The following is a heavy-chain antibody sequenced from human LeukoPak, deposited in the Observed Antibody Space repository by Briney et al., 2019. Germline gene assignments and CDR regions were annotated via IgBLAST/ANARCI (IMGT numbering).Heavy chain of an antibody. Sequence: SETLSLTCAVYGGSLSDYHWSWVRQPPGKGLEWIGEINHSGSTNYNPSVKSRVTISLNTSKNQFSLKLNSVTAADTAVYYCARGRLYSKTFDYWGQGTLVTVSS. J-gene: IGHJ4*02. CDR2: INHSGST. D-gene: IGHD2-21*01. V-gene: IGHV4-34*01. CDR1: GGSLSDYH. CDR3: ARGRLYSKTFDY.